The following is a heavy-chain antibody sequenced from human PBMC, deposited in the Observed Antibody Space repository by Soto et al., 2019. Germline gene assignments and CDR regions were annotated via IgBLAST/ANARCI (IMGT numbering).Heavy chain of an antibody. CDR2: MNPHSGNT. J-gene: IGHJ4*02. Sequence: QVQLVQSGAEVKKPGASVKVSCKASGYTFTSYDINWVRQATGQGLEWMGWMNPHSGNTGYAQKFQGRVTMTRNTSISTDYMELSSIGSEDTAVYYCARGRYYYDSRGKGYWGQGTLVTVSS. CDR3: ARGRYYYDSRGKGY. V-gene: IGHV1-8*01. CDR1: GYTFTSYD. D-gene: IGHD3-22*01.